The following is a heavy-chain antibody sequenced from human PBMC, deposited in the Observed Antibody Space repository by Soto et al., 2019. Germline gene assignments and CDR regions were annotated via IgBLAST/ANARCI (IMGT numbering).Heavy chain of an antibody. V-gene: IGHV3-21*01. CDR1: GFAFSSYS. CDR2: ISSSSSYI. CDR3: ARYIDGYSYYYYGMDV. D-gene: IGHD4-4*01. Sequence: GGSLRLSCAASGFAFSSYSMNWVRQAPGKGLEWVSSISSSSSYIYYADSVKGRFTIPRDNAKNSLYLQMTSLRAEDTAVYYCARYIDGYSYYYYGMDVWGQGTTVTVSS. J-gene: IGHJ6*02.